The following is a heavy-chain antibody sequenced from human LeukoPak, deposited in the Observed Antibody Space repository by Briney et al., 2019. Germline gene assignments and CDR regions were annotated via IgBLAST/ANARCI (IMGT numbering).Heavy chain of an antibody. CDR3: ARSGAVGAAGDY. Sequence: APVKVSCKASGYTFTSYYMHWVRQAPGQGLEWMGIINPSGGSTSYAQKFQGRVTMTRDTSTSTVYMELSSLRSEDTAVYYCARSGAVGAAGDYWGQGTLVTVSS. CDR1: GYTFTSYY. J-gene: IGHJ4*02. CDR2: INPSGGST. V-gene: IGHV1-46*01. D-gene: IGHD1-26*01.